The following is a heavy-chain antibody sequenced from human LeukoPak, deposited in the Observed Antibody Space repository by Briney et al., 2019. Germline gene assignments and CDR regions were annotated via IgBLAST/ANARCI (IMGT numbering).Heavy chain of an antibody. V-gene: IGHV4-4*07. CDR3: ARLSKDTVVLPAAMAHYFDY. D-gene: IGHD2-2*01. CDR1: GGSITTYY. J-gene: IGHJ4*02. Sequence: PSETLSLTCTVSGGSITTYYWSWIRQPAGKGLEWIGRIYTSGSTNYNPSLKSRVTMSVDTSKNQFSLKLRSVTAADTAVYYCARLSKDTVVLPAAMAHYFDYWGQGTLVTVSS. CDR2: IYTSGST.